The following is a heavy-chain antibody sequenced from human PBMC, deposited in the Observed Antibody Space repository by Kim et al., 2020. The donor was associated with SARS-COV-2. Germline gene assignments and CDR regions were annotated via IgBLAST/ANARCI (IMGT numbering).Heavy chain of an antibody. CDR1: GDSVSSNSAA. Sequence: SQTLSLTCAISGDSVSSNSAAWNWIRQSPSRGLEWLGRTYYRSKCYNDYAVSVKSRITINPDTSKNQFSLQLNSVTPEDTAVYYCARVELWDWNLHINDAFDIWGQGTMVTVSS. CDR3: ARVELWDWNLHINDAFDI. J-gene: IGHJ3*02. CDR2: TYYRSKCYN. V-gene: IGHV6-1*01. D-gene: IGHD1-1*01.